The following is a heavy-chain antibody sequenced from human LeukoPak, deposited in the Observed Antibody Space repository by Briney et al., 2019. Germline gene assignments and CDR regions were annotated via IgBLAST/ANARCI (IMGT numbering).Heavy chain of an antibody. J-gene: IGHJ4*02. D-gene: IGHD1-26*01. CDR3: ASGSGSLPDY. CDR1: GFTFSSYA. V-gene: IGHV3-64*01. Sequence: TGGSLRLSCAASGFTFSSYAMHLVRQAPGKGLEYVAAISSNGGSTYYANSVKGRFTISRDNSKNTLYLQMGSLRAENMAVYYCASGSGSLPDYWGQGTLVTVSS. CDR2: ISSNGGST.